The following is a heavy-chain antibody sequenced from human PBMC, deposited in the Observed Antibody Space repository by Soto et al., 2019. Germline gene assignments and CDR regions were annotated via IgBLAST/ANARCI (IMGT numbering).Heavy chain of an antibody. V-gene: IGHV1-18*01. CDR3: ARDWYYDILTGPHYFDY. CDR1: GYTFTSYV. Sequence: ASVKVSCKASGYTFTSYVISWVRQAPGQGLEWMGWISAYNGNTNYAQKLQGRVTMTTDTSTSTAYMELRSLRSDDTAVYYCARDWYYDILTGPHYFDYWGQGTLVTVSS. CDR2: ISAYNGNT. J-gene: IGHJ4*02. D-gene: IGHD3-9*01.